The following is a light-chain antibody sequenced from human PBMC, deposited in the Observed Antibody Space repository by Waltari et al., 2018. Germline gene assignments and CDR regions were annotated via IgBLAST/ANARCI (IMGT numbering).Light chain of an antibody. J-gene: IGKJ1*01. CDR3: QKYVSLPAT. V-gene: IGKV3-20*01. Sequence: EIVLTQSPGPLSLSPGEGATLSCRASQRVSRSLAWYQQKPGQAPRLLIYDASTRATGIPDRFSGSGSGTDFSLTISRLEPEDFAVYYCQKYVSLPATFGQGTTVEIK. CDR2: DAS. CDR1: QRVSRS.